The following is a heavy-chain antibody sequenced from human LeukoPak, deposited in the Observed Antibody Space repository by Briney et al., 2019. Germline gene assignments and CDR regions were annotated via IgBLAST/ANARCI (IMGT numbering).Heavy chain of an antibody. V-gene: IGHV3-64*01. CDR1: GFTFSQYF. CDR2: ISYNGEQT. Sequence: GGSLRLSCAGSGFTFSQYFMHWVRQAPGKGLEYLSVISYNGEQTYYSKSVTGRFTISRDNSKNMLYLQMGSLRPEDTAVYLCARDPSVGGFSGSELDLWGQGTLVTVSS. D-gene: IGHD3-22*01. CDR3: ARDPSVGGFSGSELDL. J-gene: IGHJ5*02.